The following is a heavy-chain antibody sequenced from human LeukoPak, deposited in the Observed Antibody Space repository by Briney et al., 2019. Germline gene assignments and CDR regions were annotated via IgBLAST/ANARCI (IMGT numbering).Heavy chain of an antibody. J-gene: IGHJ4*02. D-gene: IGHD1-26*01. CDR1: GGSIRSSSYY. CDR2: ISSSGRTM. CDR3: ARDNYSGSRYFDH. Sequence: LSLTCTVSGGSIRSSSYYWGWIRQPPGKGLEWVSYISSSGRTMYYADSVKGRFTVSRDNAKNSLYLQMNSLRAEDTAIYYCARDNYSGSRYFDHWGQGTLVTVSS. V-gene: IGHV3-11*04.